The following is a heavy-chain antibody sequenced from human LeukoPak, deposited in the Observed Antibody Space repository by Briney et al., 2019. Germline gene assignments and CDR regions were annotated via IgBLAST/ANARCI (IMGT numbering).Heavy chain of an antibody. J-gene: IGHJ4*02. CDR2: ISGSGFNT. D-gene: IGHD3-3*02. Sequence: GGSLRLSCAASGFTFSSSAMSWVRQAPGKGLEWVSTISGSGFNTYYPDSVKGRVTISRDNSKTTVYLQINSLRADDTAVYYCAKHPGSFIYGSFDNWGQGTLVTVSS. CDR3: AKHPGSFIYGSFDN. V-gene: IGHV3-23*01. CDR1: GFTFSSSA.